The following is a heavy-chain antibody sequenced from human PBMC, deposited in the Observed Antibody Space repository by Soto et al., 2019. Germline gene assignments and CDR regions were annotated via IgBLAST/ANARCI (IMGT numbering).Heavy chain of an antibody. J-gene: IGHJ4*02. CDR3: ARGEDYYDSSGYPDY. CDR1: GYTFTSYG. Sequence: QVQLVQSGAEVKKPGASVKVSCKASGYTFTSYGISWVRQAPGQGLEWMGWISAYNGNTNYAQKLQGRVTMTTDTPXXTADMERRSLRSDDTAVYYCARGEDYYDSSGYPDYWGQGTLVTVSS. D-gene: IGHD3-22*01. V-gene: IGHV1-18*01. CDR2: ISAYNGNT.